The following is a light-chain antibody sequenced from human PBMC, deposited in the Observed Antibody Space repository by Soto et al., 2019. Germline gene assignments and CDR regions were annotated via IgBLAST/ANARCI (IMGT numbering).Light chain of an antibody. J-gene: IGKJ1*01. CDR1: HTVHTN. V-gene: IGKV3-15*01. CDR2: GAS. Sequence: DTVMRQSPDTLYVSPGYIVTLSCRASHTVHTNLAWFQQKPGQAPKLLIYGASTRDTGVPARFTGSGSGTEFTLTISSLQSEDFAVYFCQQYNNWPPWPFGQRTNVAIK. CDR3: QQYNNWPPWP.